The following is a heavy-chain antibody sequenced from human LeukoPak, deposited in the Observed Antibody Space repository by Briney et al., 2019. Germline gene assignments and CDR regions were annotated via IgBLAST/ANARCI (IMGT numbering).Heavy chain of an antibody. CDR2: IFYSGGS. CDR3: ARLGSTFDI. V-gene: IGHV4-61*03. J-gene: IGHJ3*02. Sequence: SETLSLTCTVSGGSISSSSYYWTWIRQPPGRGLEWIGYIFYSGGSNYSPSLKSRVTISVDTSKNHFSLKLSSVTAADTAVYYCARLGSTFDIWGQGTMVTVSS. CDR1: GGSISSSSYY. D-gene: IGHD2-2*01.